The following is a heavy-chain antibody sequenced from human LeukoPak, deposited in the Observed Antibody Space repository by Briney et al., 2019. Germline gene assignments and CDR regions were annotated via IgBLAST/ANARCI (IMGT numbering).Heavy chain of an antibody. CDR3: ARERFGETDDAFDI. CDR1: GFTFSSYA. CDR2: ISYDGSNK. J-gene: IGHJ3*02. Sequence: GGSLRLSCAASGFTFSSYAMHWVCQAPGKGLEWVAVISYDGSNKYYADSVKGRFTISRDNSKNTLYPQMNSLRAEDTAVYYCARERFGETDDAFDIWGQGTMVTVSS. V-gene: IGHV3-30-3*01. D-gene: IGHD3-10*01.